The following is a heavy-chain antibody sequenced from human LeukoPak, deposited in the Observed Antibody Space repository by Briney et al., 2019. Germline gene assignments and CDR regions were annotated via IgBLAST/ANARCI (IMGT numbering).Heavy chain of an antibody. J-gene: IGHJ5*02. Sequence: SETLSLTCTVSGGSISSYYWSWIRQPPGKGLEWIGYIYYSGSTNYNPSLKSRVTISVDTSKNQFSLKLSSVTAADTAVYYCARERLWFGELSSWFDPRGQGTLVTVSS. CDR3: ARERLWFGELSSWFDP. V-gene: IGHV4-59*01. CDR2: IYYSGST. D-gene: IGHD3-10*01. CDR1: GGSISSYY.